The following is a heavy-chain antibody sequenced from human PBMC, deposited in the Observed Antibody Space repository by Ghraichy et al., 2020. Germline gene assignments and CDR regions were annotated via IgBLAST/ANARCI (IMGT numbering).Heavy chain of an antibody. D-gene: IGHD3-10*01. CDR1: GGSISSYY. V-gene: IGHV4-59*01. CDR3: ARSYGSGGYYFWRY. CDR2: IYYSGST. J-gene: IGHJ4*02. Sequence: SQTLSLTCTVSGGSISSYYWSWIRQPPGKGLEWIGYIYYSGSTNYNPSLKSRVTISVDTSKNQFSLKLSSVTAADTAVYYCARSYGSGGYYFWRYWGQGTLVTVSS.